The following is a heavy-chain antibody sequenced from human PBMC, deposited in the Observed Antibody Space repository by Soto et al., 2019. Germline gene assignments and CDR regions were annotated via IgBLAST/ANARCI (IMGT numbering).Heavy chain of an antibody. CDR3: AREMFGSGLRTPDH. CDR2: INGDGSST. J-gene: IGHJ4*02. D-gene: IGHD3-3*01. CDR1: GFAFSTYW. V-gene: IGHV3-74*01. Sequence: EVQLVESGGGLVQPGGSLTLSCAASGFAFSTYWFHWVRQGPGKGLVWVSRINGDGSSTWYADSVKGRLTISRDNAKNTLYLQMNSLRAEDTAVYYCAREMFGSGLRTPDHWGQGTLVTVSS.